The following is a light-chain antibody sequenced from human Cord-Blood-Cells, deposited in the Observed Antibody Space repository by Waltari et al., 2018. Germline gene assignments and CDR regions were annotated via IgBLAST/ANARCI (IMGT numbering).Light chain of an antibody. V-gene: IGLV2-23*02. Sequence: QSALTQPASVSGSTGQSITISCTGTSSDVGSYNPVSWYQQHPGKAPNPMIYEVSNRPSGVSNRFSGSKSGNTASLTISGLQAEDEADYYCCSYAGSSTWVFGGGTKLTVL. CDR1: SSDVGSYNP. CDR3: CSYAGSSTWV. J-gene: IGLJ3*02. CDR2: EVS.